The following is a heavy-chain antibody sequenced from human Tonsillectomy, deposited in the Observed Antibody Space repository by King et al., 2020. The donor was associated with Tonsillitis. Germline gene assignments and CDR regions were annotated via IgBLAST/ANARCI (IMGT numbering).Heavy chain of an antibody. J-gene: IGHJ4*02. D-gene: IGHD3-22*01. CDR3: AKDLHYYDSSGYFYY. CDR1: GFTFRSYG. V-gene: IGHV3-30*18. CDR2: ISYDESDR. Sequence: HGQLVQSGGGVVQPGRSLRLSCAASGFTFRSYGMHGVRQAPGKGLEWVAVISYDESDRYYTDSVKGRFTISRDNSKNTLYLQMNSLRVEDTAVYYCAKDLHYYDSSGYFYYWGQGTVVTVSS.